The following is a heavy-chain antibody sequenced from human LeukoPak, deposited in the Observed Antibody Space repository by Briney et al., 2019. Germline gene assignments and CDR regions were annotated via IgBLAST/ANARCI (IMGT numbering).Heavy chain of an antibody. CDR1: GGSISNGGYY. CDR2: IYYSGST. J-gene: IGHJ4*02. D-gene: IGHD7-27*01. Sequence: SQTLSLTCTVSGGSISNGGYYWSWIRQHPGKGLEWIGYIYYSGSTYYNPSLKSRVTISVDTSKNQFSLKLSSVTAADTAVYYCARVGLGRMDYFDYWGQGTLVTVSS. CDR3: ARVGLGRMDYFDY. V-gene: IGHV4-31*03.